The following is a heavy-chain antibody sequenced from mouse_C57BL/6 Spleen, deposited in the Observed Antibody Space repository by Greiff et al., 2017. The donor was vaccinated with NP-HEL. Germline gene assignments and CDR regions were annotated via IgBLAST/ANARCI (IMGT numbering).Heavy chain of an antibody. Sequence: VQLQQSGAELVRPGTSVKVSCKASGYAFTNYLIEWVKQRPGQGLEWIGVINPGSGGTNYNEKFKGKATLTADKSSSTAYMQLSSLTSEDAAVYFCARSTGRSYFDYWGQGTTLTVSS. D-gene: IGHD4-1*02. V-gene: IGHV1-54*01. CDR2: INPGSGGT. J-gene: IGHJ2*01. CDR1: GYAFTNYL. CDR3: ARSTGRSYFDY.